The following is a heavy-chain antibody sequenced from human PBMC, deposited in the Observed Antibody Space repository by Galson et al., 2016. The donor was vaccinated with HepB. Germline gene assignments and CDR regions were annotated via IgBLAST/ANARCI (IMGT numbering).Heavy chain of an antibody. CDR1: GDSVSGHTAT. CDR2: TAYRSKWLY. Sequence: CAISGDSVSGHTATWNWIRQSPSRGLEWLGRTAYRSKWLYVYAPSLKGRITIKPDTSTYQFSLHLTSVTPEDMAIYYCASSAYFKEWLDPWGQGTPVTVSS. V-gene: IGHV6-1*01. D-gene: IGHD2/OR15-2a*01. J-gene: IGHJ5*02. CDR3: ASSAYFKEWLDP.